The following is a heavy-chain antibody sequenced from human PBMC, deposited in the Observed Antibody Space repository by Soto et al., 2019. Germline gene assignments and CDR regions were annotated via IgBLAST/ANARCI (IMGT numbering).Heavy chain of an antibody. CDR3: ARSDKGDYDYIWGSYRFDAFDI. Sequence: QVQLVESGGGVVQPGRSLRLSCAASGFTFSSYGMHWVRQAPGKGLEWVAVIWYDGSNKYYADSVKGRFTISRDNSKNTLYLQINSLRAEDTAVYYCARSDKGDYDYIWGSYRFDAFDIWGQGTMVTVSS. J-gene: IGHJ3*02. CDR2: IWYDGSNK. V-gene: IGHV3-33*01. D-gene: IGHD3-16*02. CDR1: GFTFSSYG.